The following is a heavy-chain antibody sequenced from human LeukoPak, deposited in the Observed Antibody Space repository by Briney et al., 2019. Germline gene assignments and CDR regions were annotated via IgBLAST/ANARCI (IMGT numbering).Heavy chain of an antibody. CDR3: ARDTYYYDSYGFDP. CDR2: IYYSGST. CDR1: GGSISSGGYY. D-gene: IGHD3-22*01. J-gene: IGHJ5*02. V-gene: IGHV4-31*03. Sequence: EASETLSLTCTVSGGSISSGGYYWSWIRQHPGKGLEWIGYIYYSGSTYYNPSLKSRVTISVDTSKNQFSLKLSSVTAADTAVYYCARDTYYYDSYGFDPWGQGTLVTVSS.